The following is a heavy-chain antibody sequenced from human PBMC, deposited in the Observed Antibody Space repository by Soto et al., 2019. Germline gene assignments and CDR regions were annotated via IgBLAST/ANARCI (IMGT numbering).Heavy chain of an antibody. CDR1: GYTFTSYG. CDR2: ISAYNGNT. J-gene: IGHJ6*02. Sequence: QVQLVQSGAEVKKPGASVKVSCKASGYTFTSYGISWVRQAPGQGLEWMGWISAYNGNTNYAQKLQCRVTMTTDTSTSTAYMERRSLRSDDTAVYYCARDSCSSTSCYSNYGMDVWGQGTTVTVSS. V-gene: IGHV1-18*04. D-gene: IGHD2-2*02. CDR3: ARDSCSSTSCYSNYGMDV.